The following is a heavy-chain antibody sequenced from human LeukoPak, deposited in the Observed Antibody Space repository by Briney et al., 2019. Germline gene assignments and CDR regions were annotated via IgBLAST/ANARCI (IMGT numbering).Heavy chain of an antibody. CDR3: ARDLSPVVRASPMGY. D-gene: IGHD3-10*01. CDR1: GFTFTSYG. CDR2: ITYDGYYK. Sequence: GSLRLSCAASGFTFTSYGMHWVRQAPGKGLEWVALITYDGYYKYYSDSVKGRFTISSDTSKNTLYLQMNSLRAEDTAVYYCARDLSPVVRASPMGYWGQGTLVTVSS. J-gene: IGHJ4*02. V-gene: IGHV3-30*03.